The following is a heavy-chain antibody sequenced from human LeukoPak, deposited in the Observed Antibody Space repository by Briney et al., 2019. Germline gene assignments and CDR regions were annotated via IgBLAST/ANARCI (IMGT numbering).Heavy chain of an antibody. D-gene: IGHD6-13*01. CDR2: IIPIFGTA. Sequence: GSSVKVSCKAYGGTFSSYAISWVRQAPGQGLEWMGGIIPIFGTANYAQKFQGRVTITADESTSTAYMELSSLRSEDTAVYYCARVRSSYGSSWYLDYWGQGTLVTVSS. CDR1: GGTFSSYA. J-gene: IGHJ4*02. V-gene: IGHV1-69*01. CDR3: ARVRSSYGSSWYLDY.